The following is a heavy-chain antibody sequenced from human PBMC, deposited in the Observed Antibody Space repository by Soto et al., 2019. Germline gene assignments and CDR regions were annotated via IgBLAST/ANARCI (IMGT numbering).Heavy chain of an antibody. V-gene: IGHV1-69*06. CDR2: IIPIFGTA. J-gene: IGHJ6*02. CDR1: GGTFSSYA. D-gene: IGHD6-13*01. CDR3: ARESRGSTGSFLKQRYYYYYYGMDV. Sequence: VASVKVSCKASGGTFSSYAISWVRQAPGQGLEWMGGIIPIFGTANYAQKFQGRVTITADKSTSTAYMELSSLRSEDTAVYYCARESRGSTGSFLKQRYYYYYYGMDVWGQGTTVTVSS.